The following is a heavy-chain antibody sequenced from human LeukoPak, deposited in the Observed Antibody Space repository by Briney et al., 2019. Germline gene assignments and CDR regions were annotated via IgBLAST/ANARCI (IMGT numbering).Heavy chain of an antibody. CDR2: ISGSGGST. J-gene: IGHJ3*02. CDR1: GFTFSSYA. Sequence: GGSLRLSCAASGFTFSSYAMSWVRQAPGKGLEWVSAISGSGGSTYYADSVKGRFTISRDNSKNTLDLQMNSLRAEDTAVYYCAKVRDGYDYGNTFDIWGQGTMVTVSS. D-gene: IGHD5-24*01. CDR3: AKVRDGYDYGNTFDI. V-gene: IGHV3-23*01.